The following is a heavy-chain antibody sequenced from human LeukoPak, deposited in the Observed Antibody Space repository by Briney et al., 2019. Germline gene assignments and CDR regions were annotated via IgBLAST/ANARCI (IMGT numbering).Heavy chain of an antibody. V-gene: IGHV3-23*01. Sequence: GGSLRLSCAASGFTFSSYAMSWVRQAPGKGLEWVSAISGSGGSTYYADSVKGRFTISRDNSKNTLYLQMNSLRAEDTAVYYCAIDQKVGIAAAVPDYWGQGTLVTVSS. J-gene: IGHJ4*02. D-gene: IGHD6-13*01. CDR3: AIDQKVGIAAAVPDY. CDR1: GFTFSSYA. CDR2: ISGSGGST.